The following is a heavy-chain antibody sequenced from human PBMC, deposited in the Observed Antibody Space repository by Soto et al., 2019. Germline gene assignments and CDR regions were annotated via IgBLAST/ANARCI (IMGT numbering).Heavy chain of an antibody. CDR1: GDTFSSYA. CDR2: IIPIFGTA. Sequence: QVQLVQSGAEVKKPGSSVKVSCKASGDTFSSYAISWVRQAPGQGLERMGGIIPIFGTANYAQKFQGRVTITADESTSTAYMELSSLRSEDTAVYYCARDGSGYRSRASPMDVWGQGTTVTVSS. D-gene: IGHD3-22*01. J-gene: IGHJ6*02. V-gene: IGHV1-69*01. CDR3: ARDGSGYRSRASPMDV.